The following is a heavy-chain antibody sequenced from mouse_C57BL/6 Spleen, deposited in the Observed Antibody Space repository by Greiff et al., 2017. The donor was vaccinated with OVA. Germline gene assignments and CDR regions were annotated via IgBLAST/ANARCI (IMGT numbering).Heavy chain of an antibody. D-gene: IGHD2-2*01. Sequence: QVQLQQPGAELVKPGASVKLSCKASGYTFTSYWMQWVKQRPGQGLEWIGEIDPSDSYTNYNQKFKGKATVTVDTSSSTAYMQLSSLTSEDSAVYYCARTTMVTTGGEFAYWGQGTLVTVSA. CDR1: GYTFTSYW. CDR2: IDPSDSYT. J-gene: IGHJ3*01. CDR3: ARTTMVTTGGEFAY. V-gene: IGHV1-50*01.